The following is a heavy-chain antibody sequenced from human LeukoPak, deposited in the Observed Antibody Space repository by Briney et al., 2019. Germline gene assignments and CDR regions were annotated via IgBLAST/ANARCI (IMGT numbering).Heavy chain of an antibody. CDR2: IDPNSGGT. CDR1: GYSITGYY. Sequence: ASVKVSCKASGYSITGYYMHWVRQAPGQGLEWMGWIDPNSGGTEYAQKFQGRVTMTRDTSISTAYMELSSLRSDDTAMYYCARDLGAATEIYWGQGTLVTVSS. CDR3: ARDLGAATEIY. J-gene: IGHJ4*02. D-gene: IGHD5-12*01. V-gene: IGHV1-2*02.